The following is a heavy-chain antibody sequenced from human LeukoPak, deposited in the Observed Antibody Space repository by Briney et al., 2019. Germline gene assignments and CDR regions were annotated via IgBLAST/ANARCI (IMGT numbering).Heavy chain of an antibody. CDR1: GFTFSSYA. J-gene: IGHJ3*02. D-gene: IGHD4-17*01. CDR3: ARGSTTAQRMDVFDI. V-gene: IGHV3-21*04. Sequence: GGSLRLSCAASGFTFSSYAMNWVRQAPGKGLEWVSSTSTISNYLYYIDSVRGRFTISRDNRKNSLYLQMNGLRAEDTAVYYCARGSTTAQRMDVFDIWGRGTMVIVSS. CDR2: TSTISNYL.